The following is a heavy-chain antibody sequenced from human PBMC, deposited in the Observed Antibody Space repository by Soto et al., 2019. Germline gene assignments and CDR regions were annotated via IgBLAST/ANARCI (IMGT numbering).Heavy chain of an antibody. CDR1: GYTFSSIG. CDR2: ISPHKDDT. CDR3: ARDLDGSGSYFTNY. V-gene: IGHV1-18*01. J-gene: IGHJ4*02. D-gene: IGHD3-10*01. Sequence: ASVKVSCKTSGYTFSSIGISWVRQAPGQGLEWMGWISPHKDDTYYAQRLQGRVTMTTDTSTSTAYMELRSLRSDDTAVYFCARDLDGSGSYFTNYWGQGTLVTVS.